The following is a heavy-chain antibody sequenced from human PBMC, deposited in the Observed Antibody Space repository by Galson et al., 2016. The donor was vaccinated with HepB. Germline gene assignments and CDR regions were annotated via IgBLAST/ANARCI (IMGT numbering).Heavy chain of an antibody. CDR2: MNPASGDT. D-gene: IGHD1-26*01. CDR1: GYGFTIYD. J-gene: IGHJ1*01. Sequence: SVKVSCKASGYGFTIYDINWVRQATGQGLEWMGWMNPASGDTGYAQKFQGRVTMTRDTSITTAYMELSSLRSDDTAVYYCTRGPYMGASARSREAQYGGQGTLVTFSS. CDR3: TRGPYMGASARSREAQY. V-gene: IGHV1-8*01.